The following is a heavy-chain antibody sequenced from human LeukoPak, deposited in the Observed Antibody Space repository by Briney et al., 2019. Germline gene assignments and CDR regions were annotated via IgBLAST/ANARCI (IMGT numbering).Heavy chain of an antibody. CDR2: ISTTGGNT. CDR1: GFTFSNYA. CDR3: AKGGSSWYGILDY. Sequence: GGSLGLSCAASGFTFSNYAMVWVRQAPGKGLEWVTAISTTGGNTYYADSVKGRFTISRDNSKNTLYLQMNTLRAEDTAVYYCAKGGSSWYGILDYWGQGTLVTVSS. V-gene: IGHV3-23*01. J-gene: IGHJ4*02. D-gene: IGHD6-13*01.